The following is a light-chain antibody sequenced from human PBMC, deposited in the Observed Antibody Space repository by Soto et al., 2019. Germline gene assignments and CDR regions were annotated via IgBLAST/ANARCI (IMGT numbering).Light chain of an antibody. J-gene: IGLJ3*02. V-gene: IGLV2-23*02. Sequence: QSVLTQPASVSGSPGQSITISCTGTSSGVGISNLVSWYQQHPGKAPKLMIHEVSQRPSGVSNRFSGSKSGNTASLTISGLQAEDEADYYCYSNAGGPWVFGGGTKVTVL. CDR3: YSNAGGPWV. CDR1: SSGVGISNL. CDR2: EVS.